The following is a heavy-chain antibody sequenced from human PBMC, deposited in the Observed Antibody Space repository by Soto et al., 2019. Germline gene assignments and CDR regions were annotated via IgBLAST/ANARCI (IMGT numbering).Heavy chain of an antibody. J-gene: IGHJ4*02. CDR1: GGSISRAGYY. V-gene: IGHV4-31*11. CDR3: ASAGSEYYFDY. CDR2: IYYSGST. Sequence: SETLSLTCAVSGGSISRAGYYWSWIRQHPVKGLEWIGYIYYSGSTFYNPSLKSRITISLDTPTNQFSLKLSSVTAADTAVYYCASAGSEYYFDYWGQGTPVTVS. D-gene: IGHD3-10*01.